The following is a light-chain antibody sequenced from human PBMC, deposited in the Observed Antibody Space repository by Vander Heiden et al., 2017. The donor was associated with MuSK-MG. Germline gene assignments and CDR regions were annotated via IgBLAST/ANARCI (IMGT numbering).Light chain of an antibody. Sequence: DTQMTQPPSTPSPSVGDRVTNTCRASQSISNWMYWYQHKPGKAPKLLIYEASSLQSGVPSRFSGRGCGTELTLTISSLQADDFTTYYWQQDNSYSLTFGGGTKVESK. V-gene: IGKV1-5*03. CDR2: EAS. CDR1: QSISNW. CDR3: QQDNSYSLT. J-gene: IGKJ4*01.